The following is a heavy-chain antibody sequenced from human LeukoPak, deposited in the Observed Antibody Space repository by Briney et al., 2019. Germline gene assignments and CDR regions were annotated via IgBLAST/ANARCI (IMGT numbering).Heavy chain of an antibody. CDR1: GSTFGNYY. V-gene: IGHV3-7*03. CDR3: ARDSNYYRTLGY. J-gene: IGHJ4*02. CDR2: TKQDGSEK. D-gene: IGHD1-14*01. Sequence: GGSLRLSCAASGSTFGNYYMSWVRQAPGKGLEWVANTKQDGSEKYYVDSVRGRFTISRDNAKNSLYLQMNSLRAEDTALYYCARDSNYYRTLGYWGQGTLVTVSS.